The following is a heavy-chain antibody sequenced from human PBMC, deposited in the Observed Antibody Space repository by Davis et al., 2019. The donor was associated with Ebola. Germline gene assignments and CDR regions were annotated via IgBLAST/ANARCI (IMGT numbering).Heavy chain of an antibody. D-gene: IGHD6-13*01. V-gene: IGHV1-2*02. CDR2: INPNSGGT. CDR3: ARGGIADFQH. J-gene: IGHJ1*01. CDR1: GYTFTGYY. Sequence: ASVKVSCKASGYTFTGYYMHWVRQAPGQGLEWMGWINPNSGGTNYAQKFQGRVTMTRDTSTSTVYMELSSLRSEDTAVYYCARGGIADFQHWGQGTLVTVSS.